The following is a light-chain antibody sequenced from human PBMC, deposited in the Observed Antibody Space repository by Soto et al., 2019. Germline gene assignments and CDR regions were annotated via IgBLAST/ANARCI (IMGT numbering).Light chain of an antibody. J-gene: IGLJ1*01. V-gene: IGLV1-40*01. Sequence: HCVLTQPPSGSGAPGQGGTITCTGSSSNIGAGYDVHWYQQLPGTAPKLLIYGNSNRPSGVPDRFSGSKSGTSASLAITGLQAEDEADYYCQSYDSSLSGYVFGTGTKVTVL. CDR2: GNS. CDR3: QSYDSSLSGYV. CDR1: SSNIGAGYD.